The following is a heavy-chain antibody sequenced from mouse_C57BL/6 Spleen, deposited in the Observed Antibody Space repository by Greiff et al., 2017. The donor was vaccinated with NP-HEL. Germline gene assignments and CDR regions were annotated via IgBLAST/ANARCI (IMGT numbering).Heavy chain of an antibody. CDR2: IYPGDGDT. V-gene: IGHV1-82*01. D-gene: IGHD1-1*02. CDR1: GYAFGSSW. CDR3: ARYGYHAMDY. J-gene: IGHJ4*01. Sequence: QVQLQQSGPELVKPGASVKISCKASGYAFGSSWMNWVKQRPGKGLEWIGRIYPGDGDTNYNGKFKGKATLTADKSSSTAYMQLSSLTSEDSAVYFCARYGYHAMDYWGQGTSVTVSS.